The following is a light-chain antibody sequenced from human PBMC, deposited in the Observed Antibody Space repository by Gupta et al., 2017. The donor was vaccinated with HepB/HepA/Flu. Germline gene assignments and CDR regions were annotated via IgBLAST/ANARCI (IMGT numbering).Light chain of an antibody. Sequence: QSVLTQPPSVSGAPGQRVTISCTGSSSNIGAGYDVHWYQQLPGTAPKLLIYGNSNRHSGGPDRFSGSKSGTSASLAITGLQAEDEADYYCQSYDSSRSGPVVFGGGTKLTVL. CDR2: GNS. J-gene: IGLJ2*01. V-gene: IGLV1-40*01. CDR3: QSYDSSRSGPVV. CDR1: SSNIGAGYD.